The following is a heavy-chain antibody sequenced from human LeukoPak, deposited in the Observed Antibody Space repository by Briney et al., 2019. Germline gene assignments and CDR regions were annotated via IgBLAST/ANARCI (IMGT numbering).Heavy chain of an antibody. CDR3: AREKHSRIFGEVIRSPLRNYFDY. J-gene: IGHJ4*02. CDR2: ISYDGSNR. Sequence: GRSLRLSCTASGFTFSSYAMHWVRQPPGKGLEWVAVISYDGSNRYYADSVKGRFTISRDSSKITLYLQMNSLRAEDTAVYYCAREKHSRIFGEVIRSPLRNYFDYWGQGTLVTVSS. V-gene: IGHV3-30*04. CDR1: GFTFSSYA. D-gene: IGHD3-3*01.